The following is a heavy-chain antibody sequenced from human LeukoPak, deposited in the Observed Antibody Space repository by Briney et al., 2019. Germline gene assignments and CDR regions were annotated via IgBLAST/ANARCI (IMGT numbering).Heavy chain of an antibody. CDR2: IYHSGST. CDR3: ARKNSSGGSKGAFAH. D-gene: IGHD6-19*01. Sequence: SETLSLTCAVSGGSISSSNWWSWVRQPPGKGLEWIGEIYHSGSTNYNPFLKSRVTISVDKSKNQFSLKLSSVTAADTAVYYCARKNSSGGSKGAFAHWGQGTLATVSS. CDR1: GGSISSSNW. V-gene: IGHV4-4*02. J-gene: IGHJ4*02.